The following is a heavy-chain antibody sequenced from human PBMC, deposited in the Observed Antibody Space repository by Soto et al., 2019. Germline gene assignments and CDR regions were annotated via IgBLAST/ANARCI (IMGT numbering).Heavy chain of an antibody. CDR1: GFTFSAYN. CDR3: SRSPEVGVRGGY. V-gene: IGHV3-21*01. J-gene: IGHJ4*02. D-gene: IGHD3-3*01. Sequence: LRLSCTGSGFTFSAYNINWVRQAPGKGLEWVSSISASYQIYQSDSMKGRFTISRENARNSVYLQINSLRDEDTALYYCSRSPEVGVRGGYWGQGTPVTVSS. CDR2: ISASYQI.